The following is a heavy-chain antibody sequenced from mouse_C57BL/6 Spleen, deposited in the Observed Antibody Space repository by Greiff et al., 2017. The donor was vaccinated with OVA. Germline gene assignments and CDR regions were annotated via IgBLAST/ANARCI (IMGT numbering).Heavy chain of an antibody. CDR1: GFTITDYY. CDR3: ARHYYGSSSWFAY. CDR2: IDPEDGET. D-gene: IGHD1-1*01. Sequence: VQLQQSGAELVKPGASVKLSCTASGFTITDYYMHWVKQRTEQGLEWIGRIDPEDGETKYAPKFQGKATITADTSSNTAYLQLSSLTSADTAVYYCARHYYGSSSWFAYWGQGTLVTVSA. V-gene: IGHV14-2*01. J-gene: IGHJ3*01.